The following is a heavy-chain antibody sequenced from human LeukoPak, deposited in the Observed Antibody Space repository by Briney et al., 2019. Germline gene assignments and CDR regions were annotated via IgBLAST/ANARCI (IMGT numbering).Heavy chain of an antibody. CDR1: GFTFSNYA. CDR2: IRYDGSNK. D-gene: IGHD3-16*01. Sequence: PGGSLRLSCAASGFTFSNYAMYWVRQAPGKGLEWVAFIRYDGSNKYYADSVKGRFTISRDNSKNTLYLQMNSLRAEDTAVYYCAKDGAYYYYYMDVWGKGTTVTVSS. V-gene: IGHV3-30*02. CDR3: AKDGAYYYYYMDV. J-gene: IGHJ6*03.